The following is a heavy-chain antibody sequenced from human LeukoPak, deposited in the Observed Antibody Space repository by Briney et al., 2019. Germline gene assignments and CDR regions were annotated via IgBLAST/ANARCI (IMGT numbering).Heavy chain of an antibody. CDR3: ARGPRGTKLLDYFDY. CDR2: IIPIFGTA. Sequence: ASVKVSCKASGGTFSSYAISWVRQAPGQGLEWMGGIIPIFGTANYAQKFQGRVTITTDESTSTAYMELSSLRSEDTAVYYCARGPRGTKLLDYFDYWGQGTLVTVSS. D-gene: IGHD1-1*01. V-gene: IGHV1-69*05. J-gene: IGHJ4*02. CDR1: GGTFSSYA.